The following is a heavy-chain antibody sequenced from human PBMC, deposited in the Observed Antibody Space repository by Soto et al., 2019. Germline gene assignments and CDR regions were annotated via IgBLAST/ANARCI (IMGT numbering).Heavy chain of an antibody. CDR1: GGTFSKNT. CDR2: IMPVFGRP. CDR3: ARQFDYDTSGYYYAY. Sequence: SVKVSCKASGGTFSKNTISWVRQAPGQGLEWMGGIMPVFGRPNYAQKFQGRVTITADEYTRTAYMELSRLKSDDTAVYYCARQFDYDTSGYYYAYWGQGTQVTVSS. D-gene: IGHD3-22*01. J-gene: IGHJ4*02. V-gene: IGHV1-69*13.